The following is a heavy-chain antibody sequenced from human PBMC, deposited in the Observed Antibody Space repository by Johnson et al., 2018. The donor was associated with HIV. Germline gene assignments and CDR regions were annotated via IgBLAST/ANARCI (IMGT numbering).Heavy chain of an antibody. D-gene: IGHD1-26*01. CDR1: GFSFSNAW. J-gene: IGHJ3*02. CDR2: ISYDGSNK. CDR3: AKDPGSGSYPGAFDI. V-gene: IGHV3-30*18. Sequence: QVQLVESGGGLVQRGGSLRLSCAASGFSFSNAWMSWVRQAPGKGLEWVAVISYDGSNKYYADSVKGRFTISRDNSKNTLYLQMNSLRGEDTAVYYCAKDPGSGSYPGAFDIGGQGTMVTVSS.